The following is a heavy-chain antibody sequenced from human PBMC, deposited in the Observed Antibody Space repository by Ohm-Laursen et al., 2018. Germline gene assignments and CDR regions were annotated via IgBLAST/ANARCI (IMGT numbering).Heavy chain of an antibody. V-gene: IGHV1-69*01. D-gene: IGHD2-2*01. CDR2: IIPIFGTA. CDR3: ARDGGYYCSSTSCYPGYFDY. CDR1: GCTFSSYA. Sequence: SSVKVSCKASGCTFSSYAISWVRQAPGQGLEWMGGIIPIFGTANYAQKFQGRVTITADESTSTAYMELSSLRSEDTAVYYCARDGGYYCSSTSCYPGYFDYWGQGTLVTVSS. J-gene: IGHJ4*02.